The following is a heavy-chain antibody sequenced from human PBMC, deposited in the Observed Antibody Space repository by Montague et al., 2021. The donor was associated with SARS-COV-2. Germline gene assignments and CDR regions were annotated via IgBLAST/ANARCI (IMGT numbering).Heavy chain of an antibody. J-gene: IGHJ6*02. D-gene: IGHD3-9*01. V-gene: IGHV4-39*01. CDR2: IYYSAST. CDR3: VRFGLTGPHIDV. Sequence: SETLSLTCTVSGGSINSDNCYWGWIRQPPGKGLEWIGCIYYSASTYYNPSLKSRVTISLYTSKNQVSLNLTSVTAADTAVYSCVRFGLTGPHIDVWGQGTPVTVSS. CDR1: GGSINSDNCY.